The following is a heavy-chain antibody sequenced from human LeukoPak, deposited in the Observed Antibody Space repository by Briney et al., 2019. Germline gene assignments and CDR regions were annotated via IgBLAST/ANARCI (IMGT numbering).Heavy chain of an antibody. CDR1: GYTLTELS. Sequence: ASVKVSCKVSGYTLTELSMHWVRQAPGKGLEWMGGFDPEDGETIYAQKFQGRVTMTEDTSTDTAYMELSSLRSEDTAVYYCATVSHTDYGDYWFDPWGQGTLVTVSS. CDR2: FDPEDGET. J-gene: IGHJ5*02. D-gene: IGHD4-17*01. CDR3: ATVSHTDYGDYWFDP. V-gene: IGHV1-24*01.